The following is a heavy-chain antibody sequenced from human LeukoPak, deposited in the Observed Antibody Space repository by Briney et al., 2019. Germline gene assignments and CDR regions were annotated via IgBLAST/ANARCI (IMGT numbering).Heavy chain of an antibody. CDR1: GYTFTRYY. V-gene: IGHV1-46*01. Sequence: GASVKVSCKASGYTFTRYYMHWLRQAPGQGLEWMGIINPSGGDTTYAQKFQGRVTMTRDMSTSTVYMELSSLISEDTAVYYCARGGREDYDFWSGYPQPMDVWGKGTTVTVSS. CDR2: INPSGGDT. CDR3: ARGGREDYDFWSGYPQPMDV. J-gene: IGHJ6*03. D-gene: IGHD3-3*01.